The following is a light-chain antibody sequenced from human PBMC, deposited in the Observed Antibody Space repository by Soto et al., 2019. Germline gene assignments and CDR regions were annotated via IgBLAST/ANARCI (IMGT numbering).Light chain of an antibody. CDR2: GAS. CDR1: QSVSRNY. Sequence: EIGLTQSRCTLSFSPLGRSTLSCRASQSVSRNYVAWYQQKPGQAPRLLIYGASSRASGIPDRFSGSGSGADFTLSITRLEPEDFALYYCQQYGSTPLTFGGGTKVDIK. CDR3: QQYGSTPLT. V-gene: IGKV3-20*01. J-gene: IGKJ4*01.